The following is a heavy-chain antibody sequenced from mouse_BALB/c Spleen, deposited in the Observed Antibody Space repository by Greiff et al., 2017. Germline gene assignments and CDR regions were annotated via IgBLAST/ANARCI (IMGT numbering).Heavy chain of an antibody. CDR2: INPGSGGT. J-gene: IGHJ4*01. Sequence: QVQLQQSGAELVRPGTSVKVSCKASGYAFTNYLIEWVKQRPGQGLEWIGVINPGSGGTNYNEKFKGKATLTADKSSSTAYMQLSSLTSDDSAVYFCARSGTPMDYWGQGTSVTVSS. D-gene: IGHD3-1*01. CDR3: ARSGTPMDY. V-gene: IGHV1-54*01. CDR1: GYAFTNYL.